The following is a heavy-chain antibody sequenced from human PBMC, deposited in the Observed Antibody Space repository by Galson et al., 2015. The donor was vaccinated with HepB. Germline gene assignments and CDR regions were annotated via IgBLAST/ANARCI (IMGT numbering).Heavy chain of an antibody. Sequence: SLRLSCAASGFTFSSYSMNWVRQAPGKGLEWVSSISSSSSYIYYADSVKGRFTISRDNAKNSLYLQMNSLRAEDTAVYYCASGSDGAVAGTRGYWGQGTLVTVSS. CDR3: ASGSDGAVAGTRGY. J-gene: IGHJ4*02. CDR1: GFTFSSYS. D-gene: IGHD6-19*01. CDR2: ISSSSSYI. V-gene: IGHV3-21*01.